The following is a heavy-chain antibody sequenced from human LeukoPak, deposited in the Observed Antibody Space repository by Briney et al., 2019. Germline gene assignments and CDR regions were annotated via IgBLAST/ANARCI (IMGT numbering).Heavy chain of an antibody. CDR3: VRVVRGEYYYGMDV. D-gene: IGHD3-10*01. CDR1: GFTFSSYE. Sequence: GGSLRLSCAASGFTFSSYEMNWVRQAPGKGLERVSYISSSGSTIYYADSVKGRFTISRDNAKNSLYLQMNSLRAEDTAVYYCVRVVRGEYYYGMDVWGQGTTVTVSS. CDR2: ISSSGSTI. V-gene: IGHV3-48*03. J-gene: IGHJ6*02.